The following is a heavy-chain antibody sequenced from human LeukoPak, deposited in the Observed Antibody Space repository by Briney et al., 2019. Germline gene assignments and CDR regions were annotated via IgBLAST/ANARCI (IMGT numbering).Heavy chain of an antibody. D-gene: IGHD3-10*01. V-gene: IGHV3-30*03. CDR1: GFTFSSYG. J-gene: IGHJ4*02. CDR3: VRGYPLGVATFDS. CDR2: ISYDGSNK. Sequence: GGSLRLSCAASGFTFSSYGIHWVRQAPGKGLEWVAVISYDGSNKYYADSVKGRFTISRDNSKNTLYLQMNSLRAEDTAVYYCVRGYPLGVATFDSWGQGTLVIVSS.